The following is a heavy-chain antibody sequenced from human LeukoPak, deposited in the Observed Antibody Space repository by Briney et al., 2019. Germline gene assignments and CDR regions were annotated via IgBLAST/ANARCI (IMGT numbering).Heavy chain of an antibody. CDR3: ARDRGAAAGN. CDR2: IYYSGST. Sequence: KASETLSLTCTVSGGSVSSGSYYWSWIRQPPGKGLEWIGYIYYSGSTNYNPSLKSRVTISVDTSKNQFSLKLSSVTAADTAVYYCARDRGAAAGNWGQGTLVTVSS. J-gene: IGHJ4*02. D-gene: IGHD6-13*01. V-gene: IGHV4-61*01. CDR1: GGSVSSGSYY.